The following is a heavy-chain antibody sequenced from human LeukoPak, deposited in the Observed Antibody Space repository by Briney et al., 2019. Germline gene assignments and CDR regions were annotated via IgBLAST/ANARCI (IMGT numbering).Heavy chain of an antibody. CDR3: ARGATRYYYYYMDV. CDR1: GGSISSYY. CDR2: IYYSGST. J-gene: IGHJ6*03. D-gene: IGHD5-12*01. Sequence: VKPSETLSLTCTVSGGSISSYYWSWIRQPPGKGLEWIGYIYYSGSTNYNPSLKSRVTISVDTSKNQFSLKLSSVTAADTAVYYCARGATRYYYYYMDVWGKGTTVTVSS. V-gene: IGHV4-59*01.